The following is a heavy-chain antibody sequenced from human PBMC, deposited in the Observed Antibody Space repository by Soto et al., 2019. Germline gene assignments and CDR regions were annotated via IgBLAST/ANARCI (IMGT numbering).Heavy chain of an antibody. CDR3: TTDLYYDILTGSGY. J-gene: IGHJ4*02. CDR1: GFTFSNAW. Sequence: GSLRLSCAASGFTFSNAWMSWVRQAPGKGLEWVGRIKSKTDGGTTDYAAPVKGRFTISRDDSKNTLYLQMNSLKTEDTAVYYCTTDLYYDILTGSGYWGQGTLVTVSS. D-gene: IGHD3-9*01. V-gene: IGHV3-15*01. CDR2: IKSKTDGGTT.